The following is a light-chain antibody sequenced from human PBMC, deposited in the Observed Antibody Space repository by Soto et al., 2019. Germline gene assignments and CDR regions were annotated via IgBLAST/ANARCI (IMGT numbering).Light chain of an antibody. CDR3: QKYDSAPYT. CDR2: GAS. V-gene: IGKV1-27*01. CDR1: QGINTF. J-gene: IGKJ2*01. Sequence: DIQMTQSPSSLSASVGDRVTITCRASQGINTFLVWYQQKAGKVPNLLIYGASNLQSGVPSRFSGSGSGTDFTLTISSLQPEDVATYYCQKYDSAPYTFGQGTKLEIK.